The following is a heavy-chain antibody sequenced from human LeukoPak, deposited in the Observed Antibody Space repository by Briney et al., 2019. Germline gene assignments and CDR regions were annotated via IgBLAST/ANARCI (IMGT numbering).Heavy chain of an antibody. Sequence: GGSLRLSCAASGFTFSSYWMSWVRQAPGKGLEWVANIKQDGSEKYYVDSVKGRFTISRDNAKNSLYLQMNSVRAEDTAVYYYARVRWVAVAGSYYFDYWGQGTLVTVSS. CDR2: IKQDGSEK. CDR1: GFTFSSYW. V-gene: IGHV3-7*01. D-gene: IGHD6-19*01. CDR3: ARVRWVAVAGSYYFDY. J-gene: IGHJ4*02.